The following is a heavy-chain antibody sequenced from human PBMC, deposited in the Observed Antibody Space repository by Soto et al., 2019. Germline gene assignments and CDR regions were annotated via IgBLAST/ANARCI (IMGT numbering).Heavy chain of an antibody. CDR2: INPSGGST. V-gene: IGHV1-46*01. CDR1: GYTFTSYY. D-gene: IGHD3-3*01. CDR3: ASGYYGFWTCYYPSYNWFGH. Sequence: ASVKVSCKASGYTFTSYYMHWMRQPHGQALEWRGIINPSGGSTSHAQKFQGRITMTSDTTTSTVFMDLSSLRSEDTAVYYRASGYYGFWTCYYPSYNWFGHWGQGALVTVST. J-gene: IGHJ5*02.